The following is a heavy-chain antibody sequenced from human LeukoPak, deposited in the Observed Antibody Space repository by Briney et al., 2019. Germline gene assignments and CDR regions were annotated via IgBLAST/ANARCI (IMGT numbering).Heavy chain of an antibody. J-gene: IGHJ4*02. Sequence: GGSLRLSCAASGFSISRYSMSWIRQAPGKGLEWVSYISSSSSYTNYADSVKGRFTISRDNAKNSLYLQMNSLRAEDTAVYYCANLLYSSRSHWGQGTLVTVSS. V-gene: IGHV3-11*06. CDR2: ISSSSSYT. CDR3: ANLLYSSRSH. D-gene: IGHD6-13*01. CDR1: GFSISRYS.